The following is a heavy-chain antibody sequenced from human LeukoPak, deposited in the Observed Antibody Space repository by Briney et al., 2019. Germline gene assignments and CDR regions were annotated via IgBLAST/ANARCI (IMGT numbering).Heavy chain of an antibody. CDR3: ATRNLHSSSDILK. CDR2: IYTGGAT. D-gene: IGHD3-9*01. CDR1: GFTASILY. Sequence: GGSLRLSCVDSGFTASILYFHWVRQTPGKGLEWVSVIYTGGATYYPDSVKGRFTISRDDSKNMMYLQMNSLRVEDTAIYYCATRNLHSSSDILKWGQGTLVTVSS. J-gene: IGHJ4*02. V-gene: IGHV3-66*04.